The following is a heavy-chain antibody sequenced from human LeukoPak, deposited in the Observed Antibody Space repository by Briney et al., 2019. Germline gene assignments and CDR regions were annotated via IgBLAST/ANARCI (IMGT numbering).Heavy chain of an antibody. V-gene: IGHV3-20*01. CDR1: GFTFDDYG. J-gene: IGHJ4*02. CDR3: ARDMRRYSSSPHYFDY. Sequence: PGGSLRLSCAASGFTFDDYGMSWVRQAPGKGLEWVSGMNWNGGSTGYADSAKGRFTISRDNAKNSLYLQMNSLRAEDTALYHCARDMRRYSSSPHYFDYWGQGTLVTVSS. CDR2: MNWNGGST. D-gene: IGHD6-13*01.